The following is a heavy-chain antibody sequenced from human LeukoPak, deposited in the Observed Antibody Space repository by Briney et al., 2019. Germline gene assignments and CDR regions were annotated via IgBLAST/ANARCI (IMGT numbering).Heavy chain of an antibody. V-gene: IGHV4-4*07. CDR3: AGSITIFGVVTMDY. CDR2: IYTSGST. D-gene: IGHD3-3*01. CDR1: GGSISSYY. Sequence: SETLSLTCTVSGGSISSYYWSWIRQPAGKGLEWIGRIYTSGSTNYNPSLKSRVTMSVDTSKNQFSLKLSSVTAADTAVYYCAGSITIFGVVTMDYWGQGTLVTVSS. J-gene: IGHJ4*02.